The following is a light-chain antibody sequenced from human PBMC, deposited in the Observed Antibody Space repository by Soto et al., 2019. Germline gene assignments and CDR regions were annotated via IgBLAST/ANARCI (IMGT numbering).Light chain of an antibody. V-gene: IGKV3-20*01. CDR3: QQYGSSPST. CDR1: QSVSSSY. J-gene: IGKJ5*01. Sequence: EIVLKQSPGTLYLSPGERATLSCRASQSVSSSYLAWYQQKPGQAPRLLIYGATSSATGIPDRFSGSGSGTDFTLTISRLEPEDVAVYYCQQYGSSPSTFGQGTRLEIK. CDR2: GAT.